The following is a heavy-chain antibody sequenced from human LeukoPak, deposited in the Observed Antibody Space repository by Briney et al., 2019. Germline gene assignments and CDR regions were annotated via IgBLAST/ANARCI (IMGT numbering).Heavy chain of an antibody. D-gene: IGHD6-13*01. CDR2: ISSSGSTI. CDR3: ARKRAAGTFTIKGYYYYYGMDV. V-gene: IGHV3-48*03. Sequence: AGGSLRLSCAASGFTFSSYEVNWVRQAPGKGLEWVSYISSSGSTIYYADSVKGRFTISRDNAKNSLYLQMNSLRAEDTAVYYCARKRAAGTFTIKGYYYYYGMDVWGQGTTVTVSS. J-gene: IGHJ6*02. CDR1: GFTFSSYE.